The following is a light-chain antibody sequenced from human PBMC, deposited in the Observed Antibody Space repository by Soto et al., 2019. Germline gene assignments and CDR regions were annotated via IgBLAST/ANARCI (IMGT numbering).Light chain of an antibody. CDR3: SSFTTTSTVL. CDR2: EVS. CDR1: SSDVGAYNY. V-gene: IGLV2-14*01. J-gene: IGLJ2*01. Sequence: QSALTQPASVSGSLGQAITISCTGTSSDVGAYNYVSWFQQHPGKAPKVMIFEVSKRPSGFSNRFSGSKSGNMASLTISGLQAEDEGDYYCSSFTTTSTVLLGGGTKLTVL.